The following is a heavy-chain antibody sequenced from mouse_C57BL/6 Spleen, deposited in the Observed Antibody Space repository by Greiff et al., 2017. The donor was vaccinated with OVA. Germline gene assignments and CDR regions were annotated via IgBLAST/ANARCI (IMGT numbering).Heavy chain of an antibody. J-gene: IGHJ4*01. Sequence: VQLQQPGAELVMPGASVKLSCKASGYTFTSYWMHWVKQRPGQGLEWIGEIDPSDSYTNYNQKFKGKAPLTVDKSSRPAYMQLSSLTSADSAVYYGSRCGRSYYAMDYWGQGTSVTVSS. CDR1: GYTFTSYW. CDR3: SRCGRSYYAMDY. CDR2: IDPSDSYT. D-gene: IGHD1-1*01. V-gene: IGHV1-69*01.